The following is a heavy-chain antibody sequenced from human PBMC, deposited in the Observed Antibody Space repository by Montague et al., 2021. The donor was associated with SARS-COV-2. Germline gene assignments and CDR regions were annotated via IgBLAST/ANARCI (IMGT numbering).Heavy chain of an antibody. CDR3: ASPTYYYDSSGSDAFDI. Sequence: SETLSLTCTVSGGSIRSSNYYWGWIRQPPGKGLEWIGSIYYSGNTYYNPSLKSRVTISVDTSKNQFSLKLSSVTAADTAVYYCASPTYYYDSSGSDAFDIWGQETMVTVSS. V-gene: IGHV4-39*01. CDR1: GGSIRSSNYY. D-gene: IGHD3-22*01. J-gene: IGHJ3*02. CDR2: IYYSGNT.